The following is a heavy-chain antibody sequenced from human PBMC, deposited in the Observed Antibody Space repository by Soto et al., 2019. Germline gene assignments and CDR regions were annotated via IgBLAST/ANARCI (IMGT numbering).Heavy chain of an antibody. CDR2: IYYSGST. CDR3: ARVGGFGATTIDY. J-gene: IGHJ4*02. CDR1: GGSISSGDYY. Sequence: SETLSLTCTVSGGSISSGDYYWSWIRQPPGKGLEWIGYIYYSGSTYYNPSLKSRVTISVDTSKNQFSLKLSSVTATDTAVYYCARVGGFGATTIDYWGQGTLVTVSS. V-gene: IGHV4-30-4*01. D-gene: IGHD3-10*01.